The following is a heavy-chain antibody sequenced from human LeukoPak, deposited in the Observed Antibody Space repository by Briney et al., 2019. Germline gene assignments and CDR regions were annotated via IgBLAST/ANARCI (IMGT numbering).Heavy chain of an antibody. Sequence: SETLSLTCTVSAGAISNSSSYWGWIRQPPGKGLEWIGTVYYTGTTYYNPSLKSRLTISVDSSKNQFSLKLTSMTAVDTDVFYCATAYSGSYYYFDYWGQGTLVTVSS. J-gene: IGHJ4*02. V-gene: IGHV4-39*01. CDR3: ATAYSGSYYYFDY. D-gene: IGHD1-26*01. CDR2: VYYTGTT. CDR1: AGAISNSSSY.